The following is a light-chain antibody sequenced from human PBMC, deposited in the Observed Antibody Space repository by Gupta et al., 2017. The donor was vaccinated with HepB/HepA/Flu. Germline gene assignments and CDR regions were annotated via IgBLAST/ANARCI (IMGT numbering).Light chain of an antibody. V-gene: IGKV3-15*01. CDR1: QSVSSN. CDR2: GAS. CDR3: QQYNNWPTWT. J-gene: IGKJ1*01. Sequence: EIVMTQSPATLSVSPGERSTLSCRASQSVSSNLAWYQRKPGQAPRLLIHGASTRATGIPARFSGSGSGTEFTLTITSRQSEDFAVYYCQQYNNWPTWTFGQGTKVEIK.